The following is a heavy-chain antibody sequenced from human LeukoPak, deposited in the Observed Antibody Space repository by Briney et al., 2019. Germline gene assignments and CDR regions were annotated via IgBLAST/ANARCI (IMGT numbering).Heavy chain of an antibody. CDR1: GGSFSGYY. CDR2: INHSGST. J-gene: IGHJ4*02. Sequence: SETLSLTCAVYGGSFSGYYWSWIRQPPGKGLEWIGEINHSGSTNYNPSLKSRVTISVDTSKNQFSLKLSSVTAADTAVYYCARQGAVDTANSYYFDYWGQGTLVTVSS. CDR3: ARQGAVDTANSYYFDY. V-gene: IGHV4-34*01. D-gene: IGHD5-18*01.